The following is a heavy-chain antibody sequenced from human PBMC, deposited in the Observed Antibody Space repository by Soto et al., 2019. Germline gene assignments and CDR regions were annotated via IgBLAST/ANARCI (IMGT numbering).Heavy chain of an antibody. CDR3: ARNGPNYYGSGSLDY. J-gene: IGHJ4*02. CDR2: IYYSGST. CDR1: GGSVSTATYY. V-gene: IGHV4-61*01. Sequence: SETLSLTCSVSGGSVSTATYYWSWIRQPPGKGLEWIGYIYYSGSTNYNPSLKSRVTISVDTSKNQFSLNLSSVTAADTAVYYCARNGPNYYGSGSLDYWGQGTLVTVSS. D-gene: IGHD3-10*01.